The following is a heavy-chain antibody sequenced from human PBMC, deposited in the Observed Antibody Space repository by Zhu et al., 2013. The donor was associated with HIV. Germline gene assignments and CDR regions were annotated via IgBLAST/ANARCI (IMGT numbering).Heavy chain of an antibody. V-gene: IGHV1-18*04. CDR1: GYTFTSYG. Sequence: QVQLVQSGAEVKKPGASVKVSCKASGYTFTSYGISWVRQAPGQGLEWMGWISAYNGNTNYAQKLQGRVTMTTDTSTSTAYMELRSLRSDDTAVYYCARDRSMCWSGHPCWVDYWGQGTLVTVSS. CDR2: ISAYNGNT. CDR3: ARDRSMCWSGHPCWVDY. J-gene: IGHJ4*02. D-gene: IGHD3-3*01.